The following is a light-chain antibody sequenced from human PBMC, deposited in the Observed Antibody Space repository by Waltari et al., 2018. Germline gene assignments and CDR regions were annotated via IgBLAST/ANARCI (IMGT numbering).Light chain of an antibody. V-gene: IGKV2D-30*01. CDR3: MQGSHWPPT. J-gene: IGKJ5*01. CDR2: QVS. CDR1: QSLVYSDGNSY. Sequence: EVVMTQSPLSLPVTLGQPATISCRSSQSLVYSDGNSYLNWFQQRQGQSLRRLMYQVSNWDSGVPDRFGGSGSGTDFTLKINRVEAEDVGVYYCMQGSHWPPTFGQGTRLEIK.